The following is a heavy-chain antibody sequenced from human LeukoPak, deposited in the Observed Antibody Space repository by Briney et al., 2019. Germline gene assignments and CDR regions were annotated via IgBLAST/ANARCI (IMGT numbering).Heavy chain of an antibody. CDR2: INSDASYT. D-gene: IGHD3-10*01. CDR3: ARQRYYYGSGSQGY. Sequence: PGGSLRLSCAASGFTFSAYWLHWVRQAPGKGLVWVSRINSDASYTDYADSVKGRFTISRDNAKNTLYLQMNSLRPEDTAAYYCARQRYYYGSGSQGYWGQGTLVTVSS. CDR1: GFTFSAYW. V-gene: IGHV3-74*01. J-gene: IGHJ4*02.